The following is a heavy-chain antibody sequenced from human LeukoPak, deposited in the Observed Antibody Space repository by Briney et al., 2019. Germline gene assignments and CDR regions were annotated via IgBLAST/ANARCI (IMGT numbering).Heavy chain of an antibody. CDR3: ARKGPANYYYYYMDV. CDR1: GYTFTSYD. J-gene: IGHJ6*03. V-gene: IGHV1-8*01. Sequence: GASVKVSCKASGYTFTSYDINWVRQATGQGLEWMGWMSPNSGNTGYAQKFQGRVTMTRNTSISTAYMELSSLRSEYTAVYFCARKGPANYYYYYMDVWGKGTTVTVSS. D-gene: IGHD2-2*01. CDR2: MSPNSGNT.